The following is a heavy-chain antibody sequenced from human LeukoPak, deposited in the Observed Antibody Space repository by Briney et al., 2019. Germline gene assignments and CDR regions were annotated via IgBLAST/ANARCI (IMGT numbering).Heavy chain of an antibody. D-gene: IGHD6-19*01. CDR2: IYTSGST. J-gene: IGHJ4*02. V-gene: IGHV4-61*02. Sequence: SETLSLTCTVSSGSISSGSYYWSWIRQPAGKGLEWIGRIYTSGSTNYNPSLKSRVTMSVDTSKNQFSLKLSSVTAADTAVYFCARHSSDYYGPFDYWGQGTLVTVSS. CDR3: ARHSSDYYGPFDY. CDR1: SGSISSGSYY.